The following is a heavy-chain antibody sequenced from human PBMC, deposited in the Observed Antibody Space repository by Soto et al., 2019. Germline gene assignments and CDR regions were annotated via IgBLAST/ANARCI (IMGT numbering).Heavy chain of an antibody. CDR3: ARVVGATKSPPDY. CDR1: GYTFTSYA. CDR2: INAGNGNT. Sequence: ASVKVSCKASGYTFTSYAMHWVRQAPGQRLEWMGWINAGNGNTKYSQKFQGRVTITRDTSASTAYMELSSLRSEDTAVYYCARVVGATKSPPDYWGQGTLVTVSS. V-gene: IGHV1-3*01. D-gene: IGHD1-26*01. J-gene: IGHJ4*02.